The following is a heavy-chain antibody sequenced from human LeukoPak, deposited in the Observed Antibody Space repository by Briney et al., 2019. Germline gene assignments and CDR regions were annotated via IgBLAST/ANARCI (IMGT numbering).Heavy chain of an antibody. CDR3: ARAKKYSSRDY. D-gene: IGHD6-19*01. Sequence: GSLRLSCAASGFTFSDYYMSWIRQAPGKGLEWIGEINHSGSTNYNPSLKSRVTISVDTSKNQFSLKLSSVTAADTAVYYCARAKKYSSRDYWGQGTLVTVSS. CDR1: GFTFSDYY. CDR2: INHSGST. J-gene: IGHJ4*02. V-gene: IGHV4-34*01.